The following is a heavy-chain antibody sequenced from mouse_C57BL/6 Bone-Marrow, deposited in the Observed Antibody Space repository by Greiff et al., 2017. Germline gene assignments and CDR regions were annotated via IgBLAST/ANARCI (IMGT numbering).Heavy chain of an antibody. CDR1: GYTFTNYW. D-gene: IGHD2-4*01. J-gene: IGHJ3*01. V-gene: IGHV1-63*01. CDR2: IYPGGGYT. CDR3: ARHDYDPWFAY. Sequence: VQLQQSGAELVRPGTSVKMSCKASGYTFTNYWIGWAKQRPGHGLEWIGDIYPGGGYTNYNEKFKGKATLTADKSSSTAYMQFSSLTYEDSAIYYCARHDYDPWFAYWGQGTLVTVSA.